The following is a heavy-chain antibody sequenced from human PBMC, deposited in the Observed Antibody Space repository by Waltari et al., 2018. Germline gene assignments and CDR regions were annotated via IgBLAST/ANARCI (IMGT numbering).Heavy chain of an antibody. CDR1: GYTFTGSY. Sequence: QVQLVQSGAEVKKPGASVTVSCKASGYTFTGSYMHWVRQAPGQGREWMGRINPNSGGTNYAQKFQGRVTMTRDTSISTAYMELSRLRSDDTAVYYCARDEAMEAMVLNWFDPWGQGTLVTVSS. V-gene: IGHV1-2*06. CDR3: ARDEAMEAMVLNWFDP. CDR2: INPNSGGT. J-gene: IGHJ5*02. D-gene: IGHD2-8*01.